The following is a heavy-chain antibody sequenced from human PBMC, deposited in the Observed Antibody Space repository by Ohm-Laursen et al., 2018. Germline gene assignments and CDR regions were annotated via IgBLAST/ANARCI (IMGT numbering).Heavy chain of an antibody. CDR3: AKGGNYYYGSGSWGDY. V-gene: IGHV3-9*01. J-gene: IGHJ4*02. Sequence: SLRLSCAASGFTFDDYAMHWVRQAPGKGLEWVSGISWNSGSIGYADSVKGRFTISRDNAKNSLYLQMNSLRAEDTALYYCAKGGNYYYGSGSWGDYWGQGTLVTVSS. D-gene: IGHD3-10*01. CDR2: ISWNSGSI. CDR1: GFTFDDYA.